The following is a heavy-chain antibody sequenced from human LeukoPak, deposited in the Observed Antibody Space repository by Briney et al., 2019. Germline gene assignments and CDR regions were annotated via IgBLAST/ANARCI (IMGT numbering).Heavy chain of an antibody. Sequence: PGGSLTLSCAASGFTFSSYWMHWVRQGPGKGLVWVARIYSDGSRTTYADSVKGRFTISGDNAKNTLYLQMNSLRAEDTAVYYCARSGRGGAFDIWGQGTMVTASS. CDR3: ARSGRGGAFDI. V-gene: IGHV3-74*01. CDR1: GFTFSSYW. CDR2: IYSDGSRT. J-gene: IGHJ3*02. D-gene: IGHD1-26*01.